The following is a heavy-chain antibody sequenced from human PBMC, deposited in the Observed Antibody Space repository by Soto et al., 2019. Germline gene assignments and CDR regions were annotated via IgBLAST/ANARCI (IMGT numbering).Heavy chain of an antibody. CDR2: IYYSGST. V-gene: IGHV4-59*01. J-gene: IGHJ3*02. D-gene: IGHD3-22*01. CDR1: GGSISSYY. Sequence: QVQLQESGPGLVKPSETLSLTCTVSGGSISSYYWSWIRQPPGKGLEWIGYIYYSGSTNYNPSLQSRVTISVDTSKNQFSLKLSSVIAADTAVYYCAGSGYLDAFDIWGQGTMVTVSS. CDR3: AGSGYLDAFDI.